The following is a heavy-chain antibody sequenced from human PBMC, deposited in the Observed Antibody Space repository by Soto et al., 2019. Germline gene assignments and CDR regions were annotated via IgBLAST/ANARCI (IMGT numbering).Heavy chain of an antibody. Sequence: ASVKVSCKASGYKFTSYDISWVRQAAGQGPEWVGWINPASGNTGYAHEIQGRVIMTRDTSTGTAYMELTSLRSEDTAVYYCVRSKISQWYFDPWGRGTLVTV. CDR3: VRSKISQWYFDP. V-gene: IGHV1-8*01. J-gene: IGHJ2*01. CDR1: GYKFTSYD. CDR2: INPASGNT. D-gene: IGHD3-16*01.